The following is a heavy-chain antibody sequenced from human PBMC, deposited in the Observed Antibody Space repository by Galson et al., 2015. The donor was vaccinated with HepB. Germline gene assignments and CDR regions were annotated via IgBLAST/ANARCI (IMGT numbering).Heavy chain of an antibody. CDR2: IKEDGSKK. J-gene: IGHJ6*02. Sequence: SLRLSCAASGFTLNSFWMSWVRQAPGKGLEWVANIKEDGSKKFYVDSVKGRFTISRDHARGSLYLQMDSLRVDDTATYYCARDKYGDSYYYYGLEVWGQGTTVTVSS. V-gene: IGHV3-7*03. CDR1: GFTLNSFW. D-gene: IGHD4-17*01. CDR3: ARDKYGDSYYYYGLEV.